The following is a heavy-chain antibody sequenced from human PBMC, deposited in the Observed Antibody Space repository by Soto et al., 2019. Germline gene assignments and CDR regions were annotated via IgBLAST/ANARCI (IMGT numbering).Heavy chain of an antibody. CDR1: GGTFDNFI. CDR2: IVPMLGTP. V-gene: IGHV1-69*01. Sequence: QVQLVQSGAEVKEPGSSVRVSCKASGGTFDNFIMNWVRQTPGRGLEWMGGIVPMLGTPTYAEKFKGRVTISATGSTSTMYMEVTSLRSEATAIYYCAINGTYSSSLSQYSGMDVWGQGTTVTVSS. J-gene: IGHJ6*02. D-gene: IGHD1-26*01. CDR3: AINGTYSSSLSQYSGMDV.